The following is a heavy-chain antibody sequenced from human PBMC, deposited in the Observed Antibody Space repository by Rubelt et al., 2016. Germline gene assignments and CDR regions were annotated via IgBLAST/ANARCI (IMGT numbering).Heavy chain of an antibody. D-gene: IGHD6-13*01. V-gene: IGHV3-64D*06. CDR3: VRVGWYLTNPFDY. Sequence: QLVETGGGLVQPGGSLRLSCSASGFTFSSCAMYWVRQAPGKGLEYVSGVSSNGGSTYYADSVKGRFTTSRDNSKNTLYLQMSSLRTEDTAVYYCVRVGWYLTNPFDYWGQGTLVTVSS. CDR1: GFTFSSCA. J-gene: IGHJ4*02. CDR2: VSSNGGST.